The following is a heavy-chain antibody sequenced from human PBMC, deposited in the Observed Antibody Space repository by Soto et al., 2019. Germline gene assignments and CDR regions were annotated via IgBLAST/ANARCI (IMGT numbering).Heavy chain of an antibody. Sequence: SETLSLTCAVYGGSFSGYYWSWIRQPPGKGLEWIGEINHSGSTNYNPSLKSRVTISVDTSKNQFSLKLSSVTAADTAVYYCARVQAVSGDSDEYWGQRTLVTVSS. J-gene: IGHJ4*02. D-gene: IGHD4-17*01. V-gene: IGHV4-34*01. CDR2: INHSGST. CDR1: GGSFSGYY. CDR3: ARVQAVSGDSDEY.